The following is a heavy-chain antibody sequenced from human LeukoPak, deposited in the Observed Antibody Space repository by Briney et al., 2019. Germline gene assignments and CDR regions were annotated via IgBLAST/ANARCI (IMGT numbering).Heavy chain of an antibody. D-gene: IGHD6-6*01. CDR3: ATTLPLRSSDYFDY. CDR1: GYTLTELS. V-gene: IGHV1-24*01. Sequence: ASVKVSCKVSGYTLTELSMHWVRQAPGKGLEWMGGFDPEDGETIYAQKFQGRVTMTEDTSTDTAYMELSSLRSEDTAVYYCATTLPLRSSDYFDYWGQGTLVTVSS. J-gene: IGHJ4*02. CDR2: FDPEDGET.